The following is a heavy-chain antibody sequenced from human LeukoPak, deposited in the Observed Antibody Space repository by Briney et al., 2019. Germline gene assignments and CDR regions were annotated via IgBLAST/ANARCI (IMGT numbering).Heavy chain of an antibody. CDR1: GYTLTELS. V-gene: IGHV1-24*01. CDR3: ATDEAWGSRDDSGYNYGARFFDY. Sequence: ASVKVSCKVSGYTLTELSMHWVRQAPGKGLEWMGGFDPEDGETIYAQKFQGRVTMTEDTSTDTAYMELSSLRSDDTAVYYCATDEAWGSRDDSGYNYGARFFDYWGQGTLVTVSS. J-gene: IGHJ4*02. CDR2: FDPEDGET. D-gene: IGHD5-18*01.